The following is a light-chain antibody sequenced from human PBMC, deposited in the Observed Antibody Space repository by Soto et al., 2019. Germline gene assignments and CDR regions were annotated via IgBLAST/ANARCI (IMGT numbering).Light chain of an antibody. V-gene: IGLV2-11*01. CDR2: DVS. CDR3: CSYAGSYTWV. CDR1: SSDVGVYNY. J-gene: IGLJ3*02. Sequence: QSALTQPRSVSGSPGQSVTISCTGTSSDVGVYNYVSWYQQHPGKAPKLMIYDVSKRPSGVPDRFSGSKSGNTASLTISRLQAEDEADYYGCSYAGSYTWVFGGGTKVTVL.